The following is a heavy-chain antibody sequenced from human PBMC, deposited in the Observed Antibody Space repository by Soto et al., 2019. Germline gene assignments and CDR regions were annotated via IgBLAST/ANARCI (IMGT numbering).Heavy chain of an antibody. CDR1: GFTFSLYS. CDR3: ARAVTWGLDV. V-gene: IGHV3-48*01. Sequence: EVQLVESGGGLVQPGGSLRLSCAASGFTFSLYSMSWVRQAPGKGLEWVSYISRSSTGIHYADSVKGRFTISRDDATNSMHLQMNSLRGGDTALYYCARAVTWGLDVWGQGTTVSISS. D-gene: IGHD3-16*01. J-gene: IGHJ6*02. CDR2: ISRSSTGI.